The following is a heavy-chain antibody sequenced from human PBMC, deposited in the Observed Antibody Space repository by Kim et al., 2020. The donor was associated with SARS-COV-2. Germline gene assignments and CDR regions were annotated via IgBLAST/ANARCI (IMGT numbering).Heavy chain of an antibody. J-gene: IGHJ6*02. CDR3: ARQRYCSSTSCYAYYYYGMDV. V-gene: IGHV5-51*01. CDR2: IYPGDSDT. Sequence: GESLKISCKGSGYSFTSYWIGWVRQMPGKGLEWMGIIYPGDSDTRYSPSFQGQVTISADKSISTAYLQWSSLKASDTAMYYCARQRYCSSTSCYAYYYYGMDVWGQGTTVTVSS. CDR1: GYSFTSYW. D-gene: IGHD2-2*01.